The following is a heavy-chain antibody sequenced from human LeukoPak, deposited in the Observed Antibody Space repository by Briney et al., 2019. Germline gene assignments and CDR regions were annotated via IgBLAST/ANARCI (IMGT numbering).Heavy chain of an antibody. CDR1: GDSVSSNNAA. CDR2: TYYRSKWYY. V-gene: IGHV6-1*01. CDR3: AREDRLSFDI. D-gene: IGHD5-12*01. Sequence: SQTLSLTCAISGDSVSSNNAAWHWIRQSPSRGLEWLGRTYYRSKWYYDYAFSVKSRITINPDTSKNHSSLQLNSVAPEDTAVYFCAREDRLSFDIWGQGTMVTVSS. J-gene: IGHJ3*02.